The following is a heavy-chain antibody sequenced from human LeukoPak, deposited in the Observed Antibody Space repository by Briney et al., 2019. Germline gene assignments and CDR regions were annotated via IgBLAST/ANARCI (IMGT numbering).Heavy chain of an antibody. V-gene: IGHV1-2*02. CDR1: GYTFTGYY. Sequence: ASVKVSCKASGYTFTGYYMHWVRQAPGQGLEWMGWINPNSGGTNYAQKFQGRVTMTRDTSISTAYMDLSSLRSEDTAVYYCARVSDVVAQAFDYWGQGTLVTVSS. D-gene: IGHD5-12*01. CDR3: ARVSDVVAQAFDY. J-gene: IGHJ4*02. CDR2: INPNSGGT.